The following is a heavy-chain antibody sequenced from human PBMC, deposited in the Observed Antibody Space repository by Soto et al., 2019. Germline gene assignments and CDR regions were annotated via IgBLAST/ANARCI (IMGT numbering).Heavy chain of an antibody. CDR2: ISSSSSTI. CDR1: GFTFRSYS. Sequence: GGSLRLSCAASGFTFRSYSMNWVRQAPGKGLEWVSYISSSSSTIYYADSVKGRFTISRDNAKNSLYLQMNSLRDEDTAVYYCGGDSSGYYYPDVFDIWGQGTMVTVSS. J-gene: IGHJ3*02. V-gene: IGHV3-48*02. D-gene: IGHD3-22*01. CDR3: GGDSSGYYYPDVFDI.